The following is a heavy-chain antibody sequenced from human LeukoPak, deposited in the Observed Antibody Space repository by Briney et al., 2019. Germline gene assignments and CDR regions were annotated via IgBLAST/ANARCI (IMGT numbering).Heavy chain of an antibody. Sequence: PSETLSLTCAVSGVSISSSSYYWGWIRQPPGKGLEWIGSIYYSGSTYYNPSLKSRVTISVHTSKNQFSLKLNSVTAADTALYYCARLFFPYWYFDLWGRGTLVTVSS. D-gene: IGHD3-3*01. CDR1: GVSISSSSYY. CDR2: IYYSGST. J-gene: IGHJ2*01. CDR3: ARLFFPYWYFDL. V-gene: IGHV4-39*01.